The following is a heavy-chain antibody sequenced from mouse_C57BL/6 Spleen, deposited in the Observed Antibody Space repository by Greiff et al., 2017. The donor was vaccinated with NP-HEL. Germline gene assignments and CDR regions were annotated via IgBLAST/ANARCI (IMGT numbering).Heavy chain of an antibody. J-gene: IGHJ2*01. D-gene: IGHD1-1*01. Sequence: QVQLQQSVAELVRPGASVTLSCTASGYNFNDSDMHWVKQTPVHGLEWIGAIDPATGGTDYTPKFQGKAIMTADTSSSTAYMGLRSQTSEDSAVDYCTRIYGGENYWGQGTTLTVAT. CDR3: TRIYGGENY. CDR2: IDPATGGT. V-gene: IGHV1-15*01. CDR1: GYNFNDSD.